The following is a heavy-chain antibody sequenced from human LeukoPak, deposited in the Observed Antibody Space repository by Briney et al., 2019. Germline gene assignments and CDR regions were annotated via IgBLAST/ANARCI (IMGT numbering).Heavy chain of an antibody. Sequence: PGGSLRLSCAASGFIFSRYAMNWVRQAPGKGLEWVAYITSSSSTIYYADSAKGRFTISRDNAKNSLYLQMNSLRAEDTAVYYCVKDGGERGFDPWGQGPLVTVPS. CDR2: ITSSSSTI. D-gene: IGHD3-16*01. CDR1: GFIFSRYA. J-gene: IGHJ5*02. V-gene: IGHV3-48*01. CDR3: VKDGGERGFDP.